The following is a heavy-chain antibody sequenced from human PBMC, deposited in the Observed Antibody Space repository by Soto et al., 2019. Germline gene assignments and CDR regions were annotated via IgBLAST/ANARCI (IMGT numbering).Heavy chain of an antibody. CDR2: IWYDGSNK. Sequence: QVQLVESGGGVVQPGRSLRLSCAASGFTFSSYGMHWVRQAPGKGLEGVAVIWYDGSNKYYADSVKGRFTISRDNSKNTLYLQMNSLRAEDTAVYYCASGLLTGATMGLNYWGQGTLVTVSS. D-gene: IGHD7-27*01. V-gene: IGHV3-33*01. J-gene: IGHJ4*02. CDR3: ASGLLTGATMGLNY. CDR1: GFTFSSYG.